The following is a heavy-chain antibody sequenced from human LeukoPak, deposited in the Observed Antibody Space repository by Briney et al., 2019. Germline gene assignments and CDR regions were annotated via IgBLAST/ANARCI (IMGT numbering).Heavy chain of an antibody. CDR2: IYPDDSDT. V-gene: IGHV5-51*01. CDR3: ARLRRVGPTFGIGYFDF. D-gene: IGHD1-26*01. CDR1: GYSFPDYW. Sequence: GESLKISCKGSGYSFPDYWIGWVRQMPGKGLEWMGIIYPDDSDTRYSPSFQGQVSISVDKSISTAYLQWSSLKASDTAMYFCARLRRVGPTFGIGYFDFWAREPWSSSPQ. J-gene: IGHJ4*02.